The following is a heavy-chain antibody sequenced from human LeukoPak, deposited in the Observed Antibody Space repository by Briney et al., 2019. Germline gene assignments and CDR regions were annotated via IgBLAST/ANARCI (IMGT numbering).Heavy chain of an antibody. D-gene: IGHD6-13*01. J-gene: IGHJ4*02. Sequence: ASVKVSCKASGYTFTNYAVNWVRQAPGQGLEWMGWINTNTGNPTYAQGFTGRFVFSLDTSVSTAYLQISSLKAEDTAVYYCAREGRSGSSWYLANWGQGVLVTVSS. CDR2: INTNTGNP. V-gene: IGHV7-4-1*02. CDR3: AREGRSGSSWYLAN. CDR1: GYTFTNYA.